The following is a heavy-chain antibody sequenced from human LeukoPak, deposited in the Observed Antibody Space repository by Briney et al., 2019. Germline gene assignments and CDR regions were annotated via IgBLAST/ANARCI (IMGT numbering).Heavy chain of an antibody. CDR2: INPNSGGT. J-gene: IGHJ5*02. Sequence: ASVKVSCKASGYTFTGYYMHWLRQAPGQGLEWMGWINPNSGGTNYAQKFQGRVTMTRDTSISTAYMELSRLRSDDTAVYYCARGLITMIVVVENWFDPWGQGTLVTVSS. CDR1: GYTFTGYY. V-gene: IGHV1-2*02. D-gene: IGHD3-22*01. CDR3: ARGLITMIVVVENWFDP.